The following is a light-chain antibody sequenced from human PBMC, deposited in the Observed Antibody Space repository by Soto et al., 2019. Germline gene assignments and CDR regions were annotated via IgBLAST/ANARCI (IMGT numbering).Light chain of an antibody. CDR1: QTISTW. V-gene: IGKV1-5*02. J-gene: IGKJ1*01. CDR3: QQYRTYSRT. CDR2: RAS. Sequence: DIQMTQSPSTLSASVGDTVTIICRANQTISTWLAWYQQKPGEAPKLLIYRASTLQTGVPARFSGSGSGTEFTLTISSLQPDDFATYYCQQYRTYSRTFGLGTKVDI.